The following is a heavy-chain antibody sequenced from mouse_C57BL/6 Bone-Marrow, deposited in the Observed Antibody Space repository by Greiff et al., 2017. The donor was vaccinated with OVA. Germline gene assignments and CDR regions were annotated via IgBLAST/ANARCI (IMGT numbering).Heavy chain of an antibody. D-gene: IGHD2-1*01. J-gene: IGHJ4*01. V-gene: IGHV2-2*01. CDR1: GFSLTSYG. CDR3: ARRDGNYGAYYAMDY. Sequence: VQGVESGPGLVQPSQSLSITCTVSGFSLTSYGVHWVRQSQGKGLEWLGVIWSGGSTDYNAAFISRLSISKDNSKSQVFFKMNSLQADDTAIYYCARRDGNYGAYYAMDYWGQGTSVTVSS. CDR2: IWSGGST.